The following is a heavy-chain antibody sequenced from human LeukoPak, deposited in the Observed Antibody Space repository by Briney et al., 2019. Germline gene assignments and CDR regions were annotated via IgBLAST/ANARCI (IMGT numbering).Heavy chain of an antibody. V-gene: IGHV3-21*01. J-gene: IGHJ4*02. Sequence: PGGSLRLSCAASGFTFSSYSMNWLRQAPGKGLEWVSSISSSTSYIYYADSVKGRFTISKDNAKNTLYLQKNSLRAEDTAVYYCARAGGSTVSHSDYWGQGTLVTVSS. D-gene: IGHD3-16*01. CDR1: GFTFSSYS. CDR3: ARAGGSTVSHSDY. CDR2: ISSSTSYI.